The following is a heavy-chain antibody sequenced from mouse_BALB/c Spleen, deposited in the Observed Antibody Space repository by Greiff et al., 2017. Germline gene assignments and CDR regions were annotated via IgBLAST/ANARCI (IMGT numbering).Heavy chain of an antibody. J-gene: IGHJ4*01. CDR1: GFNIKDYY. CDR3: NARYGTNYAMDY. Sequence: VQLQQSGAELVRSGASVKLSCTASGFNIKDYYMHWVKQRPEQGLEWIGWIDPENGDTEYAPKFQGKATMTADTSSNTAYLQLSSLTSEDTAVYYCNARYGTNYAMDYWGQGTSVTVSS. D-gene: IGHD2-10*02. CDR2: IDPENGDT. V-gene: IGHV14-4*02.